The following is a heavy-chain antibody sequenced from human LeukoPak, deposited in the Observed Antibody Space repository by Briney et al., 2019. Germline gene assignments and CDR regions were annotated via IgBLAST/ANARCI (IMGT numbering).Heavy chain of an antibody. CDR3: ATARLRVPFDI. CDR1: GFSFSNAW. CDR2: IKSKTDGGTT. D-gene: IGHD5-18*01. V-gene: IGHV3-15*01. Sequence: GGSLRLSCAASGFSFSNAWMTWVRQAPGKGLEWIGRIKSKTDGGTTDYAAPVKGRCTISRDDSKNTLYLQMDSLQTEDTAVYFCATARLRVPFDIWGQGTMVTVSS. J-gene: IGHJ3*02.